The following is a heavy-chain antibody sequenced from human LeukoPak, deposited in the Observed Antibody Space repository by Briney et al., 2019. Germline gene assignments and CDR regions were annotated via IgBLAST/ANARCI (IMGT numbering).Heavy chain of an antibody. CDR2: IYHSGST. D-gene: IGHD3-10*01. CDR1: GGSISSSNW. J-gene: IGHJ4*02. CDR3: ARTHSFSGSGGKDSFDY. V-gene: IGHV4-4*02. Sequence: PSGTLSLTCAVSGGSISSSNWWSWVRQPPGKGLEWIGEIYHSGSTNYNPSLKSRVTISVDKSKNQFSLKLSSVTAADTAVYYCARTHSFSGSGGKDSFDYWGQGTLVTVSS.